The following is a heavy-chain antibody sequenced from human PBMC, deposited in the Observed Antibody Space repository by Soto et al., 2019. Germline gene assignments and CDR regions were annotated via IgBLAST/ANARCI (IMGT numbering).Heavy chain of an antibody. CDR3: ARSRDGVAARPGY. Sequence: QVQLVESGGGVVQPGRSMRLSCAASGFTFSSYGMHWVRQAPGKGLEWVAVIWYDGSNKYYADSVKGRFTISRDNSKNTLYLQMNSLRAEDTAVYYCARSRDGVAARPGYWGQGTLVTVSS. D-gene: IGHD6-6*01. CDR2: IWYDGSNK. CDR1: GFTFSSYG. V-gene: IGHV3-33*01. J-gene: IGHJ4*02.